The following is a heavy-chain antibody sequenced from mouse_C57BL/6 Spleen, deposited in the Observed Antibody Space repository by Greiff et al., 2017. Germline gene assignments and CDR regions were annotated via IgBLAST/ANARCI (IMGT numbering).Heavy chain of an antibody. CDR3: AREGVTSYYAMDY. CDR1: GYSITSGYY. J-gene: IGHJ4*01. CDR2: ISYDGSN. Sequence: EVQRVESGPGLVKPSQSLSLTCSVTGYSITSGYYWNWIRQFPGNKLEWMGYISYDGSNNYNPSLKNRISITRDTSKNQFFLKLNSVTTEDTATYYCAREGVTSYYAMDYWGQGTSVTVSS. V-gene: IGHV3-6*01. D-gene: IGHD2-1*01.